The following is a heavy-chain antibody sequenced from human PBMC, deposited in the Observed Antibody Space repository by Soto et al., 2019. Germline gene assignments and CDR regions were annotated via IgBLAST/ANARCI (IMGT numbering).Heavy chain of an antibody. V-gene: IGHV4-59*01. Sequence: SETLSLTCTVSGGSISSYYWSWIRQPPGKGLEWIGYIYYSGSTNYNPSLKSRVTISVDTSKNQFSLKLSSVTAADTAVYYCARVARYVWGSYRTDYFDYWGQGTLVTVSS. CDR1: GGSISSYY. J-gene: IGHJ4*02. CDR2: IYYSGST. CDR3: ARVARYVWGSYRTDYFDY. D-gene: IGHD3-16*02.